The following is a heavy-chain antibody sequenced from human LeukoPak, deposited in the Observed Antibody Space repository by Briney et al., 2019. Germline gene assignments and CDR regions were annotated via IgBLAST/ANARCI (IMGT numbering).Heavy chain of an antibody. D-gene: IGHD2-2*01. CDR1: GGSISSYY. J-gene: IGHJ4*02. CDR2: IYYSGST. V-gene: IGHV4-59*08. Sequence: SETLSLTCTVSGGSISSYYWSWIRQPPGKGLEWIGYIYYSGSTNYNPSLKSRVTIPGATSKNQSSLKLSSVPAADTAVYYCARLCSSTSCYKTQDDYWGQGTLVTVSS. CDR3: ARLCSSTSCYKTQDDY.